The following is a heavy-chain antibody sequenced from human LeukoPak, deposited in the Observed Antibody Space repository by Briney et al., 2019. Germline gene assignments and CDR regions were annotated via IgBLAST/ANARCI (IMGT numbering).Heavy chain of an antibody. V-gene: IGHV3-21*04. CDR2: ISSSSSYI. J-gene: IGHJ2*01. CDR3: AKDIGYCSGGSCAYWYFDL. D-gene: IGHD2-15*01. Sequence: GGSLRLSCAASGFTFSSYSMNWVRQAPGKGLEWVSSISSSSSYIYYADSVKGRFTISRDNAKNSLYLQMNSLRAEDTALYYCAKDIGYCSGGSCAYWYFDLWGRGTLVTVSS. CDR1: GFTFSSYS.